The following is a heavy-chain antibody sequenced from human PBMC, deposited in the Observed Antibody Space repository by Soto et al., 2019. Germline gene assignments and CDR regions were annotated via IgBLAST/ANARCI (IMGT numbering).Heavy chain of an antibody. V-gene: IGHV4-31*03. Sequence: QVQLQESGPGLVKPSQTLSLTCTVSGGSISSGGYYWSWIRQHPGKGLEWIGYIYYSGSTYYNPSLKSRVTISVDTSKNQFSRKLSSVTAADTDVYYCARDERGIAAAGTTGWFDPWGQGTLVTVSS. J-gene: IGHJ5*02. CDR2: IYYSGST. CDR3: ARDERGIAAAGTTGWFDP. D-gene: IGHD6-13*01. CDR1: GGSISSGGYY.